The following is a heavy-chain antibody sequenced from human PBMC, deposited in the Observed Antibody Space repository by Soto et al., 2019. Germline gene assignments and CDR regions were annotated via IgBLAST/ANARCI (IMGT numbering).Heavy chain of an antibody. CDR3: AKRVVVATSYFQL. J-gene: IGHJ1*01. V-gene: IGHV3-30*18. CDR2: ISYDGSDK. CDR1: GFTFSSYG. Sequence: QVQLVESGGGVVQPGRSLRLSSAASGFTFSSYGMHWVRQAPGKGLEWVAVISYDGSDKYYADSVKGRFTISRDNSNNTLYLQMDSLRAEDTAVYYCAKRVVVATSYFQLWGQGTLVTVSS. D-gene: IGHD2-15*01.